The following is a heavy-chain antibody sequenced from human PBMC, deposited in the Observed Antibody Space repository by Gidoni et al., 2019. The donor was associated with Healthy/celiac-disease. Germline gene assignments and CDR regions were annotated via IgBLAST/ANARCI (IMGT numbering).Heavy chain of an antibody. CDR3: ARELAAAGTWSFYGMDV. J-gene: IGHJ6*02. Sequence: QVQLVESGGGVVQPGRSLRLSCAASGFTFSSYAMHWVRQAPGKGLEWVAVKSNDGSNKNYAGSVKGRFTISRDNSKNTLYLQMNSLRAEDTAVYYCARELAAAGTWSFYGMDVWGQGTTVTVSS. D-gene: IGHD6-13*01. CDR2: KSNDGSNK. V-gene: IGHV3-30-3*01. CDR1: GFTFSSYA.